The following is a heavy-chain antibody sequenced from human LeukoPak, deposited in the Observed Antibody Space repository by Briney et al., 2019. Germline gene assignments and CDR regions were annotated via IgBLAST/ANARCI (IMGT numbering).Heavy chain of an antibody. CDR1: GFTFSSYA. J-gene: IGHJ6*04. Sequence: GGSLRLSCAASGFTFSSYAMHWVRQAPGKGLEWVAFISYDGSNKYYADSVKGRFTISRDNSKNTLYLQMNSLRAEDTAVYYCARDKGYCSSTSCYGYYYYGMDVWGKGTTVTVSS. V-gene: IGHV3-30*04. CDR2: ISYDGSNK. CDR3: ARDKGYCSSTSCYGYYYYGMDV. D-gene: IGHD2-2*01.